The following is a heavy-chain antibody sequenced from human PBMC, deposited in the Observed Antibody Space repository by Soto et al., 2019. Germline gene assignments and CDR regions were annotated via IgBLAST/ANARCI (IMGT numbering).Heavy chain of an antibody. V-gene: IGHV5-51*01. CDR2: IYPGDSDT. Sequence: PGESLKISCKGSGYSFTSYWIGWVRQMPGKGLEWMGIIYPGDSDTRYSPSFQGQVTISADKSIRTPHLQWSSLKASDTAMYYCARLSGCSSTSCYTHMDVWGQGTRVTVSS. CDR3: ARLSGCSSTSCYTHMDV. CDR1: GYSFTSYW. D-gene: IGHD2-2*02. J-gene: IGHJ6*02.